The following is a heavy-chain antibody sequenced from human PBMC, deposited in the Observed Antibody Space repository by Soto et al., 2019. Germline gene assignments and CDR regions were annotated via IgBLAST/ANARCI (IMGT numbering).Heavy chain of an antibody. CDR2: IYYSGST. CDR1: GGSISSSSYY. Sequence: QLQLQESGPGLVKPSETLSLTCTVSGGSISSSSYYWGWIRQPPGKGLVWIGIIYYSGSTYYNPSLKSRVTISDDTYKNQFSLKLSSVTAADTAVYYCASRGGVATNAFDIWGQGTMVTVSS. CDR3: ASRGGVATNAFDI. D-gene: IGHD5-12*01. V-gene: IGHV4-39*01. J-gene: IGHJ3*02.